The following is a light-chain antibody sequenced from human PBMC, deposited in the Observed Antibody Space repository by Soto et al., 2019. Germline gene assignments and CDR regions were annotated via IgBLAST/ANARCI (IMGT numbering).Light chain of an antibody. V-gene: IGKV1-16*02. CDR2: AAS. J-gene: IGKJ4*01. CDR1: QDIINY. Sequence: DIQMTQSPSSLSASVGDRVTITCRASQDIINYLAWFRQKPGKAPTSLIYAASNLQSGVPSNFSGSGSGTDFTLTINSLEPEDFATYYCQQYKSYPLTFGGGTTVETK. CDR3: QQYKSYPLT.